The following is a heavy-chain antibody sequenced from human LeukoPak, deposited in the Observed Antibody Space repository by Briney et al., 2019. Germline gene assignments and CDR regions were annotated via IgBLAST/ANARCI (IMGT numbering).Heavy chain of an antibody. D-gene: IGHD1-1*01. CDR3: ARAQYNTWPPAPIDY. CDR2: ISAYNGNT. Sequence: ASVTVSFTASSYTFTNYAFTWVRQAPGQGLEWMGWISAYNGNTNYAQKLQGRVTMTTDTSTSTAYMELRSLRSDDTAVYYCARAQYNTWPPAPIDYWGQGTLVTVSS. V-gene: IGHV1-18*01. CDR1: SYTFTNYA. J-gene: IGHJ4*02.